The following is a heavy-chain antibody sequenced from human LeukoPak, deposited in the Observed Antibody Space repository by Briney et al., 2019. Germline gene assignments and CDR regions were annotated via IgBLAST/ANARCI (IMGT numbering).Heavy chain of an antibody. Sequence: GGSLRLSCAASGFTFSSYGMHWVRQAPGKGLEWVALISYDGSGKYYADSVKGRFTISRDNSKNTLYLQMNSLRAEDTAVYYCAGNPSYYYMDVWGKGTTVTVSS. CDR2: ISYDGSGK. V-gene: IGHV3-30*03. CDR3: AGNPSYYYMDV. J-gene: IGHJ6*03. D-gene: IGHD4-23*01. CDR1: GFTFSSYG.